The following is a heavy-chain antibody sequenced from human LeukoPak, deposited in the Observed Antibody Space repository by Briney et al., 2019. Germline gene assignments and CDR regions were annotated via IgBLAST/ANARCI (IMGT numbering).Heavy chain of an antibody. CDR3: VRGVGVSRFNYLDS. V-gene: IGHV3-33*01. CDR1: GFTFSSFG. D-gene: IGHD6-13*01. CDR2: IWYDASNK. J-gene: IGHJ4*02. Sequence: GGSLRLSCAASGFTFSSFGMHWVRQAPGKGLEWVAVIWYDASNKYYADSVKGRFTISRDNSKNTLYLQMNSLRDDDTAVYYCVRGVGVSRFNYLDSWGQGTLVTVSS.